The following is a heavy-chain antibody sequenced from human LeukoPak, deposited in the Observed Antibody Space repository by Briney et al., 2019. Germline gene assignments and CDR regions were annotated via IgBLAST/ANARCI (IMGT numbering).Heavy chain of an antibody. Sequence: APVKVSCKASGYTFTSYDINWVRQATGQGLEWMGWMNPNSGNTGYAQKFRGRVTMTRNTSISTAYMELSSLRSEDTAVYYCAREGGAYCGGDCYSNWFDPWGQGTLVTVSS. CDR2: MNPNSGNT. CDR3: AREGGAYCGGDCYSNWFDP. D-gene: IGHD2-21*02. J-gene: IGHJ5*02. V-gene: IGHV1-8*01. CDR1: GYTFTSYD.